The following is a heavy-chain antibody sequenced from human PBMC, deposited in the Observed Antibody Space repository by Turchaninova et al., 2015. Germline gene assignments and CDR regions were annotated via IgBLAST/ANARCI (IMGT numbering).Heavy chain of an antibody. CDR2: ISGSSDSA. V-gene: IGHV3-23*01. D-gene: IGHD5-18*01. CDR3: VKDEYTFGHDAFDF. CDR1: GFNCSDYA. Sequence: VQLLESGRAWVEEGGSRRLSCEAEGFNCSDYAMHWVRQAPRQGMEWVSGISGSSDSAYYADSVKGRFTISRDNSKSTLYLQMNGLRAEDTAIYYCVKDEYTFGHDAFDFWGRGTMVTVSS. J-gene: IGHJ3*01.